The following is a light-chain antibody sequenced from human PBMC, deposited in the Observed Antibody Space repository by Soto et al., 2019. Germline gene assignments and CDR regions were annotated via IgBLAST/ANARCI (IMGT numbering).Light chain of an antibody. CDR3: MQSTQLPPT. CDR1: QSVLYNSNKKNY. Sequence: DIVMTQSPDSLAVSLGERATINCKSSQSVLYNSNKKNYLRWYLQKPGQSPQLLIYEVSTRVSGVPDRFSGSGSGTDFTLEISRVETDDVGIYYCMQSTQLPPTFGQGTRLEIK. J-gene: IGKJ5*01. V-gene: IGKV4-1*01. CDR2: EVS.